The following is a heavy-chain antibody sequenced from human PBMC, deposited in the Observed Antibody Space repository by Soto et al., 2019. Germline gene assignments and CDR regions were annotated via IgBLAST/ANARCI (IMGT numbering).Heavy chain of an antibody. CDR2: ISSSSSYT. CDR1: GFTFSDYY. J-gene: IGHJ3*02. V-gene: IGHV3-11*05. D-gene: IGHD2-15*01. CDR3: AIDQSYCSGSSCYSYAFDI. Sequence: QVQLVESGGGLVKPGGSLRLSCAASGFTFSDYYMSWIRQAPGKGLEWVSDISSSSSYTNYADSVKGRFTISRDNAKNDKYLQMNSLRAEDTDVYYCAIDQSYCSGSSCYSYAFDIWGQGTMVTVSS.